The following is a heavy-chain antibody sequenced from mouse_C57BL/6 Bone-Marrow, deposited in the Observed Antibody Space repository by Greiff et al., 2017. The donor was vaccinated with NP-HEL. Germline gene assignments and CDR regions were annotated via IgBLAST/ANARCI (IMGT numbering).Heavy chain of an antibody. J-gene: IGHJ4*01. V-gene: IGHV1-82*01. CDR1: GYAFSSSW. D-gene: IGHD2-1*01. CDR2: IYPGDGDT. CDR3: ASGYYGNYYAMDY. Sequence: QVQLQQSGPELVKPGASVKISCKASGYAFSSSWMNWVKQRPGKGLEWIGRIYPGDGDTNYNGKFKGKATLTADKSSSTAYMQLSSLTSEDSAVYFCASGYYGNYYAMDYWGQGTSVTVSS.